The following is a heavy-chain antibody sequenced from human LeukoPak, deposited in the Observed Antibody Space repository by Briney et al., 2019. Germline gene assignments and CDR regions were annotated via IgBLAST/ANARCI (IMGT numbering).Heavy chain of an antibody. CDR1: GITFSRYW. D-gene: IGHD6-19*01. J-gene: IGHJ4*02. V-gene: IGHV3-7*03. CDR2: IKQDGSEK. Sequence: GGSLRLSCAASGITFSRYWMTWVRQAPGKGLEWVANIKQDGSEKYYVDSVKGRFTISRDNAKNSLYLQMNSLRAEDTALYYCAKDIRATSVAGTSGFDYWGQGTLVTVSS. CDR3: AKDIRATSVAGTSGFDY.